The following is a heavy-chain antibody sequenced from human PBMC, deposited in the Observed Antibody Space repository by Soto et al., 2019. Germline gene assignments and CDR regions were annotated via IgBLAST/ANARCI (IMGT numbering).Heavy chain of an antibody. V-gene: IGHV5-51*01. CDR1: GYSFTSYW. CDR2: IYPGDSDT. CDR3: ASPRYCSGGSCYYYYGMDV. D-gene: IGHD2-15*01. J-gene: IGHJ6*02. Sequence: GESLKISCKGSGYSFTSYWIGWVRQMPGKGLEWMGIIYPGDSDTRYSTSFQGQVTISADKSISTAYLQWSSLKASDTAMYYCASPRYCSGGSCYYYYGMDVWGQGTTVTVSS.